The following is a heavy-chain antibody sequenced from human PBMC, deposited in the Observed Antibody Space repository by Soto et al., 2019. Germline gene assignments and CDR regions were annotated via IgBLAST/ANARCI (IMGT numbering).Heavy chain of an antibody. J-gene: IGHJ4*02. CDR1: GFTFTDYW. CDR3: AREGHGGYEFDY. V-gene: IGHV3-74*01. CDR2: INYDGSST. D-gene: IGHD5-12*01. Sequence: GGSLRLSCAASGFTFTDYWMHWVRQAPGKGLVWVSRINYDGSSTHADSVKGRFTISRDNAKNTLYLHMNSLRAEDTALYYCAREGHGGYEFDYWGQGTLVTVSS.